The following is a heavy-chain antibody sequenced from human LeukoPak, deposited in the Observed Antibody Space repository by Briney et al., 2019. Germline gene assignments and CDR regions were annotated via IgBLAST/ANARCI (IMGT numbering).Heavy chain of an antibody. CDR2: INHSGST. J-gene: IGHJ4*02. CDR3: ARGLYDFWSGYYEAPGPTFDY. D-gene: IGHD3-3*01. CDR1: GFTFSDYY. Sequence: LRLSCAASGFTFSDYYMSWIRQPPGKGLEWIGEINHSGSTNYNPSLKSRVTISVDTSKNQFSLKLSSVTAADTAVYYCARGLYDFWSGYYEAPGPTFDYWGQGTLVTVSS. V-gene: IGHV4-34*01.